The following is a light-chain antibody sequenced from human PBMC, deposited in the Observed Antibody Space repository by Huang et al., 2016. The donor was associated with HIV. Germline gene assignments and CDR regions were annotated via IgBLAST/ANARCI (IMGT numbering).Light chain of an antibody. CDR3: QQYNNWPRT. Sequence: EIVMTQSPATLSVSPGERATLSCRASQSVSSNLAWSQQKPGQAPRLFIHGASTRATGIPARFTGSGSGTEFTLTISSLQSEDFAVYYCQQYNNWPRTFGQGTKLEIK. J-gene: IGKJ2*01. CDR1: QSVSSN. CDR2: GAS. V-gene: IGKV3-15*01.